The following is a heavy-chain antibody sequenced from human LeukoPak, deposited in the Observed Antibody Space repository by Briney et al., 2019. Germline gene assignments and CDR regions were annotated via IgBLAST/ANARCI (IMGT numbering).Heavy chain of an antibody. J-gene: IGHJ4*02. D-gene: IGHD6-13*01. CDR1: GGSISSSSYY. CDR3: ARDLGSSWYQRTPAH. Sequence: SETLSLTSPVSGGSISSSSYYWGWIRQPPGKGLEWIGSIYHSGSTYYNPSLKSRVTISVDTSKNQFSLKLSSVTAEDTAVYYCARDLGSSWYQRTPAHWGQGTLVTVSS. V-gene: IGHV4-39*07. CDR2: IYHSGST.